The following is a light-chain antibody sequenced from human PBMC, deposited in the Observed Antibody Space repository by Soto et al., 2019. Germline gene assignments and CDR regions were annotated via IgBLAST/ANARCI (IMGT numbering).Light chain of an antibody. Sequence: EIGMTQSPATLSGSAGEGATLSVRASQSVRSNVAWYYQKPGQAPRLLIYRASSRAAGLPDRFSGSGSETEFTLTISTLQSEDFAVYYCQQYNKWPITFGQGTRLEIK. CDR1: QSVRSN. J-gene: IGKJ5*01. CDR2: RAS. V-gene: IGKV3-15*01. CDR3: QQYNKWPIT.